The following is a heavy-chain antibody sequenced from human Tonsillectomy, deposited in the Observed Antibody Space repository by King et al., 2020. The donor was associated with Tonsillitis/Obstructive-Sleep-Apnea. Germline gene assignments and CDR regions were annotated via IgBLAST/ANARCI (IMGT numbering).Heavy chain of an antibody. J-gene: IGHJ3*02. CDR3: ARDGVAFDFWSGSLPHDAFDI. CDR2: ISYSGST. D-gene: IGHD3-3*01. Sequence: VQLQESGPGLVKPSETLSLTCTVSGGSISYYYWSWIRQPPGKGLEWIGYISYSGSTNYNPSLKSRVTISVDTSKSQFSLKLSSVTAADSAGYYCARDGVAFDFWSGSLPHDAFDIWGQGTMVTVSS. V-gene: IGHV4-59*01. CDR1: GGSISYYY.